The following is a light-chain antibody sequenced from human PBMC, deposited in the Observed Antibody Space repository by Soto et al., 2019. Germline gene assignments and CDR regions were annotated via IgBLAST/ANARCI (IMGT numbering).Light chain of an antibody. V-gene: IGKV1-5*01. CDR3: QQYKSYPWT. CDR1: QTISSW. J-gene: IGKJ1*01. Sequence: DIQMTQPPSTLSASVGDRVTITCRASQTISSWLAWYQQKPGKAPKLLIYDASSLESGVPSRFSGSGSGTEFTLTISSLQPDDFATYYCQQYKSYPWTFGQGTKVDIK. CDR2: DAS.